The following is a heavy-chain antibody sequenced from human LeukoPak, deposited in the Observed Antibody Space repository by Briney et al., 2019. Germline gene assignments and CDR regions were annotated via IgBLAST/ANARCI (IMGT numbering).Heavy chain of an antibody. V-gene: IGHV1-2*02. CDR1: GYSFTDYY. J-gene: IGHJ6*03. Sequence: ASVTLSCKASGYSFTDYYMHRVRQAPGPGLESMGWINPDSGGTNHPQKFQGSVTMPRDTSISTAYVELSRLRSDDTAVYYRARWGHYYSYFMDVWGKGTRVTVPS. D-gene: IGHD3-16*01. CDR2: INPDSGGT. CDR3: ARWGHYYSYFMDV.